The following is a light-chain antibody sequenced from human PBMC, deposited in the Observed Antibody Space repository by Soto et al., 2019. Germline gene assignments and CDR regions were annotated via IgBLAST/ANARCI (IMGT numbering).Light chain of an antibody. V-gene: IGKV1-5*03. Sequence: DIQMTQSPSTLSASVGDRVTITCRASQSISSWLAWYQQKPGKAPKLLIYKASSLESGVPSRFSGSGSGTEFALTISRLQPDDFATYNGQQYYNYFRTFGQGTKVEIK. CDR3: QQYYNYFRT. CDR2: KAS. CDR1: QSISSW. J-gene: IGKJ1*01.